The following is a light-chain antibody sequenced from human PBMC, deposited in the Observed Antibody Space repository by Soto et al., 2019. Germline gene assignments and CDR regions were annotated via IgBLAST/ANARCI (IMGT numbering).Light chain of an antibody. V-gene: IGKV3-11*01. J-gene: IGKJ1*01. Sequence: EIVLTHSPATLSLSPCERATLSARASQYVSSFLAWYQQKAGQAPRLLTYDASHRATGIPARFSGSGSGTDFTLTINSLEPEDFALYYCQQRYNWPPTFGQGTKVDIK. CDR2: DAS. CDR3: QQRYNWPPT. CDR1: QYVSSF.